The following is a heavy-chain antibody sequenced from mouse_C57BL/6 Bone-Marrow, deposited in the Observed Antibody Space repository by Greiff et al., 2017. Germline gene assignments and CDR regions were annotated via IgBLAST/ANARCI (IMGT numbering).Heavy chain of an antibody. CDR3: ARSHYYYGSSYWFAY. J-gene: IGHJ3*01. V-gene: IGHV2-9-1*01. CDR2: IWTGGGT. CDR1: GFSLTSYA. Sequence: QVQLKESGPGLVAPSPCLSITCTASGFSLTSYAIRWVRQPPGKGLEWLGEIWTGGGTNYNSAPNSRLSISNDNSKSQVFVKMNSRQTNDTARYYYARSHYYYGSSYWFAYWGQGTLVTVSA. D-gene: IGHD1-1*01.